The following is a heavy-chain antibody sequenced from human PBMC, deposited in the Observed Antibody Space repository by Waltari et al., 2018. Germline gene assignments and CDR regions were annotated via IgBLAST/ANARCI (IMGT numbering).Heavy chain of an antibody. CDR3: AKWGYDFWSGYYGRDY. D-gene: IGHD3-3*01. J-gene: IGHJ4*02. CDR1: GFTFSSYA. Sequence: EVQLLESGGGLVQPGGSLRLSCAASGFTFSSYAMSWVRQAPGKGLEWVSAISGSGGSTYYADSVKGRFTISRDNSKNTLYLQMNSRRAEDTAVYYCAKWGYDFWSGYYGRDYWGQGTLVTVSS. CDR2: ISGSGGST. V-gene: IGHV3-23*01.